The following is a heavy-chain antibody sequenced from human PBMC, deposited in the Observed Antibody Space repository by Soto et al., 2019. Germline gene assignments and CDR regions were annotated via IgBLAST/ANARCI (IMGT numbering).Heavy chain of an antibody. Sequence: EVQLVESGGGLVQPGGSLRLSCAASGFTFSSYWMDWVRQGPGKGLVWVSRISSDGSSTKYADFVRGRFTISRDNAKNKLYLQMNSLRAEDRAISYCAGDRYGPDYWGQGTLVTVSS. CDR2: ISSDGSST. J-gene: IGHJ4*02. D-gene: IGHD3-10*01. CDR1: GFTFSSYW. CDR3: AGDRYGPDY. V-gene: IGHV3-74*03.